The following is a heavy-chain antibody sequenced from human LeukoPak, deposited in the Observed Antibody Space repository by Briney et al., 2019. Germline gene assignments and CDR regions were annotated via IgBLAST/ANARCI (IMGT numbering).Heavy chain of an antibody. Sequence: GGSLRLSCAASGFTFSSYEMNWVRQAPGKGLEWVSYISSSGSTIYYADSVKGRFTISRDNAKNSLYLQMNSLRAEDTAVYYCAGDGYDSGTDVWGQGTTVTDSS. D-gene: IGHD3-22*01. CDR2: ISSSGSTI. CDR3: AGDGYDSGTDV. CDR1: GFTFSSYE. J-gene: IGHJ6*01. V-gene: IGHV3-48*03.